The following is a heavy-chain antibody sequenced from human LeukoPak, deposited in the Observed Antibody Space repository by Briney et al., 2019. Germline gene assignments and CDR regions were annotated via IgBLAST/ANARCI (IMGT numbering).Heavy chain of an antibody. Sequence: SETLSLTCTVSGGSVSSSSSYWSWIRQPPGKGLEWIGEINHSGSTNYNPSLKSRVTISVDTSKNQFSLKLSSVTAADTAVYYCARLALAAAGTVDYWGQGTLVTVSS. J-gene: IGHJ4*02. V-gene: IGHV4-39*07. CDR1: GGSVSSSSSY. CDR2: INHSGST. CDR3: ARLALAAAGTVDY. D-gene: IGHD6-13*01.